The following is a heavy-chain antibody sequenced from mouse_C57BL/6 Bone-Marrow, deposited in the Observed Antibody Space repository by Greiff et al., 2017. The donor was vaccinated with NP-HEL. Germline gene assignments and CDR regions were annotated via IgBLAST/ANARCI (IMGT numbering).Heavy chain of an antibody. CDR3: ARGDFITTVVATDWYFDV. J-gene: IGHJ1*03. CDR2: ISNGGGST. V-gene: IGHV5-12*01. Sequence: EVMLVESGGGLVQPGGSLKLSCAASGFTFSDYYMYWVRQTPEKRLEWVAYISNGGGSTYYPDPVKGRFTISRDNAKNTLYLQMSRLKSEDTAMYYCARGDFITTVVATDWYFDVWGTGTTVTVSS. CDR1: GFTFSDYY. D-gene: IGHD1-1*01.